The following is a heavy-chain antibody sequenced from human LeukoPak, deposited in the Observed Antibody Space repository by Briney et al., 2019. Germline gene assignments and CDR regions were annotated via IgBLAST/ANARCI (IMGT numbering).Heavy chain of an antibody. CDR2: IIPIFGIA. J-gene: IGHJ3*02. D-gene: IGHD5-18*01. V-gene: IGHV1-69*04. Sequence: SVKVSCKASGGTFTSYAISWVRQAPGQGLEWMGRIIPIFGIANYAQKFQGRVTITADKSTSTAYMELSSLRSEDTAVYYCARDRGYSYGLIAFDIWGQGTMVTVSS. CDR3: ARDRGYSYGLIAFDI. CDR1: GGTFTSYA.